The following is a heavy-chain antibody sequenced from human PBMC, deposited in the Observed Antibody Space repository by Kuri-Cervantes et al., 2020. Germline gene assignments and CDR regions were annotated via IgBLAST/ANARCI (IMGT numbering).Heavy chain of an antibody. CDR3: ARDHRYSYGLFDDAFDI. J-gene: IGHJ3*02. Sequence: GESLKISCAASGFTFSSYSMNWVRQAPGKGLEWVAVIWYDGSNKYYADSVKGRFTISRDNSKNTLYLQMNSLRAEDTAVYYCARDHRYSYGLFDDAFDIWGQGTMVTVSS. CDR1: GFTFSSYS. D-gene: IGHD5-18*01. CDR2: IWYDGSNK. V-gene: IGHV3-33*08.